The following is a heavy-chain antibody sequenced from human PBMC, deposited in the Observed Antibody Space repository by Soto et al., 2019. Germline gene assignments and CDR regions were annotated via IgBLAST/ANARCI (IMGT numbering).Heavy chain of an antibody. Sequence: SETLSLTCTVSGGSISSYYWSWIRQPPGKGLEWIGYIYYSGSTFYNPSLRSRVTVSVDTSKNQFSLRLTSVTAADTAVYYCTSKFGQLLADAFDIWGQGTMVTVSS. CDR1: GGSISSYY. V-gene: IGHV4-59*06. D-gene: IGHD3-10*01. CDR3: TSKFGQLLADAFDI. CDR2: IYYSGST. J-gene: IGHJ3*02.